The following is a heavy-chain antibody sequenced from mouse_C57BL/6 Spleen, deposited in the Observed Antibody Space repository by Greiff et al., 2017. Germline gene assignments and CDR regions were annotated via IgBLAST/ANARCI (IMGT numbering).Heavy chain of an antibody. D-gene: IGHD2-1*01. V-gene: IGHV7-3*01. CDR1: GFTFTDYY. J-gene: IGHJ1*03. CDR3: ARYYSSYWYFDV. Sequence: EVQLVESGGGLVQPGGSLSLSCAASGFTFTDYYMSWVRQPPGKALEWLGFIRNKANGYTTEYSASVKGRFTISRDNSQSILYLQMNALRAEDSATYYCARYYSSYWYFDVWGTGTTVTVSS. CDR2: IRNKANGYTT.